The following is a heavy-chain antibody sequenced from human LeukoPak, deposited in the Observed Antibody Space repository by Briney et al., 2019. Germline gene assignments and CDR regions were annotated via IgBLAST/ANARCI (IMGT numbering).Heavy chain of an antibody. CDR3: ARVGREVTTGYFDD. D-gene: IGHD2-21*02. CDR1: GFSFSTYE. J-gene: IGHJ4*02. V-gene: IGHV3-48*03. Sequence: PGGSLRLSCVPSGFSFSTYEMNWVRQAPGKGLEWVAYISTSGSSVYYADSLKGRFTVSRDNAKSSLFLQVDSLTVADTAVYDCARVGREVTTGYFDDWGQGTLVAVSS. CDR2: ISTSGSSV.